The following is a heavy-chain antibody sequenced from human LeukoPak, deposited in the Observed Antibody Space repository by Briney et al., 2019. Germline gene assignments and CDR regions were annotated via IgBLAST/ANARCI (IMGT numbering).Heavy chain of an antibody. J-gene: IGHJ3*02. Sequence: SETLSLTCTVSGGSISSGGYYWSWIRQPPGKGLEWIGEINHSGSTNYNPSLKSRVTISVDTSKNQFSLKLSSVTAADTAVYYCARGPWQWLVQRAFDIWGQGTMVTVSS. CDR2: INHSGST. CDR1: GGSISSGGYY. V-gene: IGHV4-39*07. CDR3: ARGPWQWLVQRAFDI. D-gene: IGHD6-19*01.